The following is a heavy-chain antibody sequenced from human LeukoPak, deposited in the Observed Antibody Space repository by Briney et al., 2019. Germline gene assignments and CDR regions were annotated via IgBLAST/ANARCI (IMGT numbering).Heavy chain of an antibody. V-gene: IGHV3-23*01. CDR2: IIASGDYT. CDR3: AKASGYSYGKYFFDS. J-gene: IGHJ4*02. CDR1: GFTFTGYA. D-gene: IGHD5-18*01. Sequence: GGSLRLSCAASGFTFTGYAMNWVRQAPGKGLEWVSSIIASGDYTYYADSVKGRFTISRDNSKNTVYVQMNSLRAEDTAIYYCAKASGYSYGKYFFDSWGQGILVTVSS.